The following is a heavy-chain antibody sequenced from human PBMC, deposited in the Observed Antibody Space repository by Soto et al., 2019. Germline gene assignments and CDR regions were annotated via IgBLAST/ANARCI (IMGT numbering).Heavy chain of an antibody. CDR2: IYPGDSDT. D-gene: IGHD3-10*01. CDR3: ARQITMVRVDY. CDR1: GYSFTSYW. J-gene: IGHJ4*02. V-gene: IGHV5-51*01. Sequence: GESLKISCKGSGYSFTSYWIGWVRQMPGKGLEWMGIIYPGDSDTRYSPSFQGQVTISADKPISTAYLQWSSLKASDTATYYCARQITMVRVDYWGQGTLVTVSS.